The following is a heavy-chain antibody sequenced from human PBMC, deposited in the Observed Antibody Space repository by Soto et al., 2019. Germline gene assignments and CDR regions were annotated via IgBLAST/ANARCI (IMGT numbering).Heavy chain of an antibody. J-gene: IGHJ6*02. CDR2: TYYSGST. Sequence: TLSLTCTVSGGSISSGDYYWSWIRQPPGKGLEWIGYTYYSGSTYYNPSLKSRVTISVDTSKNQFSLKLSSVTAADTAVYYCARDGAGYRKYYYYGMDVWGQGTTVTVSS. D-gene: IGHD5-18*01. V-gene: IGHV4-30-4*01. CDR3: ARDGAGYRKYYYYGMDV. CDR1: GGSISSGDYY.